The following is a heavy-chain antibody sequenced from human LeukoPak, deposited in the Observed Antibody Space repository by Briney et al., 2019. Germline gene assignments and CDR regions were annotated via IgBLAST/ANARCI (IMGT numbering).Heavy chain of an antibody. CDR1: GFTFSSYW. V-gene: IGHV3-7*03. J-gene: IGHJ6*03. Sequence: GSLRLSCAASGFTFSSYWMSWVRQAPGKGLEWVANIKQDGSEKYYVDSVKGRFTISRDNSKNTLYLQMNSLRVEDTAVYYCAKAVAGTGYYYYYMDVWGKGTTVTVSS. CDR2: IKQDGSEK. CDR3: AKAVAGTGYYYYYMDV. D-gene: IGHD6-19*01.